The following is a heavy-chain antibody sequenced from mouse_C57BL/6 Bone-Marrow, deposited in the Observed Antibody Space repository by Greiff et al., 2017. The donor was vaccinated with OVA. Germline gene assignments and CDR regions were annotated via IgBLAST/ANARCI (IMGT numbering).Heavy chain of an antibody. Sequence: QVQLQQSGAELARPGASVKLSCKASGYTFSSYGISWVQQSTGQGLEWIGEIYPRSGNTYYNEKVKGKATMSGDKSSSTAYMELRSLTSEDSAVYCCAGYPAWFAYWGQGTLVTVSA. CDR3: AGYPAWFAY. J-gene: IGHJ3*01. V-gene: IGHV1-81*01. CDR1: GYTFSSYG. D-gene: IGHD1-2*01. CDR2: IYPRSGNT.